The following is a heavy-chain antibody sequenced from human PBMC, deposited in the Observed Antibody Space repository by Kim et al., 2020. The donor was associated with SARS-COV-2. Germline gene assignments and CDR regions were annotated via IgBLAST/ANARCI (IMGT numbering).Heavy chain of an antibody. Sequence: SETLSLTCAVSGGSLSGYYWSWIRQPPGKGLEWIGQIDHSGSTHYNPSLKSRVTISVDTSKIQFSLKLTSVAAADTAMYYCARIRTDCSGGSCFPSNFDRRGQGTPGTLSP. CDR1: GGSLSGYY. CDR3: ARIRTDCSGGSCFPSNFDR. D-gene: IGHD2-15*01. J-gene: IGHJ4*02. V-gene: IGHV4-34*01. CDR2: IDHSGST.